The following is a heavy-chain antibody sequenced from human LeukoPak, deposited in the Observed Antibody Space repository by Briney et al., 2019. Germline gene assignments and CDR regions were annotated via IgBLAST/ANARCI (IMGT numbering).Heavy chain of an antibody. J-gene: IGHJ3*02. CDR3: ARDRPDYYDTSTFVRSAFDI. Sequence: APVKVSCKASGYTFSNYGISWVRQAPGQGLEWMGWISAYNGKIKYAQKVQGRVTMTTDTSTSTGYMELRSLTSDDTAVYYCARDRPDYYDTSTFVRSAFDIWGQATMVTVSS. V-gene: IGHV1-18*01. CDR1: GYTFSNYG. CDR2: ISAYNGKI. D-gene: IGHD3-22*01.